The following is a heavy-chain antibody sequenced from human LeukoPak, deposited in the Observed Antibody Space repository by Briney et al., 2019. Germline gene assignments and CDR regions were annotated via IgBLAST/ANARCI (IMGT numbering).Heavy chain of an antibody. D-gene: IGHD6-13*01. V-gene: IGHV4-61*08. J-gene: IGHJ4*02. Sequence: PSETLSLTCSVSGASISSGGYYWTWIRQHPGKGLERIGHSYYSGETYYNPSLKSRVTISVDTSKNQFYLRLSSVTAADTAVYYCARRLSSWYAFDYWGQGTPVTVSS. CDR1: GASISSGGYY. CDR3: ARRLSSWYAFDY. CDR2: SYYSGET.